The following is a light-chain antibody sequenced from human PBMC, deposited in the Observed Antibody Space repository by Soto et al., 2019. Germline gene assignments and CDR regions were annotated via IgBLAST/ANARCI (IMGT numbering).Light chain of an antibody. V-gene: IGKV3-20*01. Sequence: EVVLTQSPGTLSLSPGDRATLSCRASQTDASNFLAWYQHKPGQSPRLLIYGASTRATDIPDRFSGSGSGPDFTLTISRLEPEDSAVYYCQQYGTSPPLTFGGGTKVEIK. CDR3: QQYGTSPPLT. CDR1: QTDASNF. CDR2: GAS. J-gene: IGKJ4*01.